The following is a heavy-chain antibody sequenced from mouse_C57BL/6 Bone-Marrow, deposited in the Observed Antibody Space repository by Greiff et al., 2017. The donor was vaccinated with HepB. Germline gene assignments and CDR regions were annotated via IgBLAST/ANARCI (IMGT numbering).Heavy chain of an antibody. D-gene: IGHD2-1*01. Sequence: DVKLVASGGGLVKPGGSLKLSCAASGFTFSSYAMSWVRQTPEKRLEWVATISDGGSYTYYPDNVKGRFTISRDNAKNNLYLQMSHLKSEDTAMYYCERDMGNSRFAYWGQGTLFTVSA. CDR2: ISDGGSYT. V-gene: IGHV5-4*01. CDR3: ERDMGNSRFAY. J-gene: IGHJ3*01. CDR1: GFTFSSYA.